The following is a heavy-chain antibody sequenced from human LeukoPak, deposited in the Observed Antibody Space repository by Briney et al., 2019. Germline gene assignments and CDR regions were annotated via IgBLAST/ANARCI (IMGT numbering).Heavy chain of an antibody. CDR3: ARMGYDDAWGSPESPIDC. V-gene: IGHV3-48*03. CDR2: ISSSSTNL. Sequence: PGGSLRLSCSAYGFTFINHEMNWVRPGPGKGLEWGSHISSSSTNLYYADSVKVRFTISRDNAKNKVFLQMNRSKDTDMAVYDCARMGYDDAWGSPESPIDCWGQGTLVTVSS. D-gene: IGHD3-16*01. CDR1: GFTFINHE. J-gene: IGHJ4*02.